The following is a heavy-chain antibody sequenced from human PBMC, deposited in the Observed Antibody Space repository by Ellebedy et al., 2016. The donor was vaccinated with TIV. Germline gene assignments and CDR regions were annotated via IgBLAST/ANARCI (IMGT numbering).Heavy chain of an antibody. V-gene: IGHV3-23*01. D-gene: IGHD6-19*01. CDR3: ANYKNTGGSVWRSDAFDV. CDR2: IGGSGDEI. J-gene: IGHJ3*01. Sequence: PGGSLRLSCEASGFTFSSYAMSWVRQAPGKGLEWVSTIGGSGDEIHYADSVKGRFRISRDNFKTTLCLQMNSLRAEDTAVYYCANYKNTGGSVWRSDAFDVWGQGTMVTVSS. CDR1: GFTFSSYA.